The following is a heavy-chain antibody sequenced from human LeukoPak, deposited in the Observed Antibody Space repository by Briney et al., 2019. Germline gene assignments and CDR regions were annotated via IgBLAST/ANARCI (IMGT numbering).Heavy chain of an antibody. V-gene: IGHV3-23*01. Sequence: GASLTLSCAASGFIFSNYAMYWVRQAPGKGLEWVSAISDRSDNTYYADSVKRRFTLSRDSSKNTLYLQMNSLRADETAVYYYAKWGDYDVLTGYYVSDFWGQGTLVTVSS. CDR3: AKWGDYDVLTGYYVSDF. CDR1: GFIFSNYA. D-gene: IGHD3-9*01. J-gene: IGHJ4*02. CDR2: ISDRSDNT.